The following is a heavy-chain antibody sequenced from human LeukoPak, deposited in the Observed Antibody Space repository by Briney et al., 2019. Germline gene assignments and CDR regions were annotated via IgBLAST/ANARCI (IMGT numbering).Heavy chain of an antibody. J-gene: IGHJ5*02. CDR3: AKDPYRVVVATGNYLDP. Sequence: GGSLRLSCSASGFTFSSYAMRWVRQAPGKGLEYISAISSDGDSTYLTDSVKGRFTISRDNSKNTLYLQMSSLRAEDTAMYYCAKDPYRVVVATGNYLDPWGQGTLVTVSS. V-gene: IGHV3-64D*06. D-gene: IGHD2-15*01. CDR2: ISSDGDST. CDR1: GFTFSSYA.